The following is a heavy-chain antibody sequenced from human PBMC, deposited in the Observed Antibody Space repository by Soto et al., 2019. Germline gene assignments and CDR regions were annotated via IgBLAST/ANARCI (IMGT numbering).Heavy chain of an antibody. J-gene: IGHJ5*02. Sequence: SETLSLTCAVSGGSISSGGYSWSWIRQPPGKGLEWIGYIYHSGSAYYNPSLKSRVTISVDRSKNQFSLKLSSVTAADTAMYYCARGRALNWFDPWGQGTLVTVSS. CDR3: ARGRALNWFDP. V-gene: IGHV4-30-2*01. D-gene: IGHD5-12*01. CDR1: GGSISSGGYS. CDR2: IYHSGSA.